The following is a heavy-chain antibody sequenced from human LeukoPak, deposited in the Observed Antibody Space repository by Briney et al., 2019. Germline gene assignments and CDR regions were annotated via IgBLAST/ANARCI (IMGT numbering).Heavy chain of an antibody. J-gene: IGHJ3*02. CDR2: IYPGDSDI. D-gene: IGHD3-22*01. V-gene: IGHV5-51*01. CDR3: AKYRSSIVVQNAFEI. Sequence: GESLKISCKGSGYSFTNYWIGWVRQMPGKGLEWMGIIYPGDSDIRYSPSFQGQVTISADKSISTAYLQWSSLKASDTAMYYCAKYRSSIVVQNAFEIWGQGTMVTVSS. CDR1: GYSFTNYW.